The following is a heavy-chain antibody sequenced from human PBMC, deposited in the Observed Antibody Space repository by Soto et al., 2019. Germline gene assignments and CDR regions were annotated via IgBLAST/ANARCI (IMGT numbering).Heavy chain of an antibody. CDR3: ARDRSKASIFGVVIRRWFDP. Sequence: EVQLVESGGGLVKPGGSLRLSCAASGFTFSSYSMNWVRQAPGKGLEWVSSISSSSSYIYYADSVKGRFTISRDNAKNSLYLQMNSLRAEDTAVYYCARDRSKASIFGVVIRRWFDPWGQGTLVTVSS. CDR1: GFTFSSYS. V-gene: IGHV3-21*01. J-gene: IGHJ5*02. D-gene: IGHD3-3*01. CDR2: ISSSSSYI.